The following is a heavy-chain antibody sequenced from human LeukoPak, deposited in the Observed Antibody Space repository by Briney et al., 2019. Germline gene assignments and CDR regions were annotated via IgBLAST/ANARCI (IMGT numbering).Heavy chain of an antibody. D-gene: IGHD2-15*01. J-gene: IGHJ4*02. CDR3: AREGGFCFGETCRYFDY. CDR1: GFTFSTFS. CDR2: INSNSYI. V-gene: IGHV3-21*01. Sequence: WGSLRLSCAASGFTFSTFSMNWVRQAPGKGLEWVASINSNSYIYYADSVKGRFTISRDNAKNSLYLQMNSLGAEDTAVYYCAREGGFCFGETCRYFDYWGQGTLVTVSS.